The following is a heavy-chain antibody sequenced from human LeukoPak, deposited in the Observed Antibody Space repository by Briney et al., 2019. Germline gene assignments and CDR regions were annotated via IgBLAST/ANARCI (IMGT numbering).Heavy chain of an antibody. CDR3: ARNTPQRKQQLVRGWFDP. D-gene: IGHD6-13*01. V-gene: IGHV1-2*02. Sequence: ASVKVSCKASGYTFTGYYLHWVRQAPGQGLEWMGWINPNSGGTNYAQKFQGRVTMTRDTSISTAYMELSRLRSDDTAVCYCARNTPQRKQQLVRGWFDPWGQGTLVTVSS. CDR2: INPNSGGT. J-gene: IGHJ5*02. CDR1: GYTFTGYY.